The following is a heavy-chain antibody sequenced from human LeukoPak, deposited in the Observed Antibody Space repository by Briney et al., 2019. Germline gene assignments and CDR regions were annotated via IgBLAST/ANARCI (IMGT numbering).Heavy chain of an antibody. CDR3: VGGLLWFGEPKDYYYFMEV. Sequence: SVKVSCKASGGTFSSYAITWVRQAPGQGLEWMGGIIPLVGTANYAQKFQGRVTITTDESTSAAYMELTSLRSEDTAVYFCVGGLLWFGEPKDYYYFMEVWGKGTTVTVSS. D-gene: IGHD3-10*01. J-gene: IGHJ6*03. CDR1: GGTFSSYA. V-gene: IGHV1-69*05. CDR2: IIPLVGTA.